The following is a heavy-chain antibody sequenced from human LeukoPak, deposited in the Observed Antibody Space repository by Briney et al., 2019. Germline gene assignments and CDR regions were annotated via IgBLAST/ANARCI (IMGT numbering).Heavy chain of an antibody. Sequence: KPSETLSLTCTVSGGSMKNSFWSWIRQPPGKGLEWIGYISDSGNTNYNPSLKTRVSFSVDTSKGQFYLSLRSVTAADTALYFCARSRFQLSGAYWFDPWGRGTLVTVSS. J-gene: IGHJ5*02. CDR1: GGSMKNSF. CDR2: ISDSGNT. D-gene: IGHD2/OR15-2a*01. CDR3: ARSRFQLSGAYWFDP. V-gene: IGHV4-59*01.